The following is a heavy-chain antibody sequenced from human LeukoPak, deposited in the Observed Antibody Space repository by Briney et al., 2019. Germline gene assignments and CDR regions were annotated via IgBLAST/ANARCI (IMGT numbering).Heavy chain of an antibody. CDR2: INHSGST. J-gene: IGHJ3*02. D-gene: IGHD1-20*01. V-gene: IGHV4-4*02. CDR1: DSSISSSNW. CDR3: ARPRYNWTLRAAFDI. Sequence: PSETLSLTCTVSDSSISSSNWWGWIRQPPGKGLEWIGEINHSGSTNYNPSLKSRVTISVDTSKNQFSLKLSSVTAADTAVYYCARPRYNWTLRAAFDIWGQGTMVTVSS.